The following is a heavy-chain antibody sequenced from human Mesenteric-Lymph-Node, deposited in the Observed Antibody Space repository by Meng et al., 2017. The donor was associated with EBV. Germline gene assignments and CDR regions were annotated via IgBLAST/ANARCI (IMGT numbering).Heavy chain of an antibody. CDR2: IYWDDDE. Sequence: QITLKVSGPTLVKPTQTLTLACSFSGFSLTTSGVRVGWVRQPPGKALEWLALIYWDDDERYSPSLKNRLTVTKDTSKNQVVLTMTNMDPADTGTYYCAHRRREDTGYHSAFHYWGPGILVTVSS. V-gene: IGHV2-5*02. CDR3: AHRRREDTGYHSAFHY. CDR1: GFSLTTSGVR. J-gene: IGHJ4*02. D-gene: IGHD5-12*01.